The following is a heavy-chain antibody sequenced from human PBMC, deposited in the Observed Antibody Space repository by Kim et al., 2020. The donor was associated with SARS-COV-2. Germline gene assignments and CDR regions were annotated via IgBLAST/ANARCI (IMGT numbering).Heavy chain of an antibody. V-gene: IGHV1-24*01. J-gene: IGHJ5*02. D-gene: IGHD6-19*01. CDR3: ATVVIRLVRAAMGYWFDP. CDR1: GYTLTELS. CDR2: FDPEDGET. Sequence: ASVKVSCKVSGYTLTELSMHWVRQAPGKGLEWMGGFDPEDGETIYAQKFQGRVTMTEDTSTDTAYMELSSLRSEDTAVYYCATVVIRLVRAAMGYWFDPWGQGTLVTVSS.